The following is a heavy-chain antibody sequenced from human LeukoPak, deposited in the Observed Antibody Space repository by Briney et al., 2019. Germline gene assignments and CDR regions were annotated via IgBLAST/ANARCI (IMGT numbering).Heavy chain of an antibody. D-gene: IGHD5-24*01. Sequence: SETLSLTCTVSGGSFSISSYYWGWIRQPPGKGLEWIGYSGNTNYNPSLKSRVTISVATSTNQFSLKLRSVTAADTAVYYCARQAWGYRDGKGYYYYMDVWGKGTTVTISS. V-gene: IGHV4-39*01. CDR3: ARQAWGYRDGKGYYYYMDV. J-gene: IGHJ6*03. CDR1: GGSFSISSYY. CDR2: SGNT.